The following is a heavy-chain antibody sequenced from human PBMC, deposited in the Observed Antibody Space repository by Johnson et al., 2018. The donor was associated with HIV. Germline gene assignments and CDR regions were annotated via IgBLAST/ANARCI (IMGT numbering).Heavy chain of an antibody. D-gene: IGHD1-26*01. CDR1: GFTFSSYG. Sequence: QVQLVESGGGVVQPGRSLRLSCAASGFTFSSYGMHWVRQAPGKGLEWVAVISYDGSNEYYADSVKGRFTISRDNSKNMLYLQMNTLRAEDTAMYYCAKEDGSVGATTGNAFDIWGQGTMVTVSS. CDR3: AKEDGSVGATTGNAFDI. J-gene: IGHJ3*02. V-gene: IGHV3-30*18. CDR2: ISYDGSNE.